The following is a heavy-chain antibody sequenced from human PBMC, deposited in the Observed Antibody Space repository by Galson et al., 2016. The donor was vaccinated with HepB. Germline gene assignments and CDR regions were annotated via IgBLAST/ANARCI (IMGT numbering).Heavy chain of an antibody. J-gene: IGHJ3*02. CDR3: TRGVSWAFDI. Sequence: SLRLSCAASGFTFSDYWMTWVRLAPGKGLEWVANIRKDGGQKFYADSVKGRFTISRDNAKNTMFLQMNSLRAEDTAVYYCTRGVSWAFDIWGQGTMVTVSS. V-gene: IGHV3-7*01. D-gene: IGHD2/OR15-2a*01. CDR2: IRKDGGQK. CDR1: GFTFSDYW.